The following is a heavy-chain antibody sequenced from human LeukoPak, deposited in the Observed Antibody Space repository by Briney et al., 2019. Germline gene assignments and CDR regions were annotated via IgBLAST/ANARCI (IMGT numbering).Heavy chain of an antibody. D-gene: IGHD1-26*01. J-gene: IGHJ3*02. V-gene: IGHV5-51*01. CDR2: IYPGDSYT. Sequence: PGESLKISCKGSGYTFTNYWIGWVRQMPGKGLEWMGIIYPGDSYTRYSPSFQGQVTISADKSISTAYLHWSSLEASDTAMYYCARPAHSGSPNGAFDIWGQGTMVTVSS. CDR3: ARPAHSGSPNGAFDI. CDR1: GYTFTNYW.